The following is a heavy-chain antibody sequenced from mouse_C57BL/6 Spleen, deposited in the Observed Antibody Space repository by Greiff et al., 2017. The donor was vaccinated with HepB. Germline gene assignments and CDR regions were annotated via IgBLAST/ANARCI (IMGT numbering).Heavy chain of an antibody. Sequence: VQLQQSGAELVKPGASVKISCKASGYAFSSYWMNWVKQRPGKGLEWIGQIYPGDGDTNYNGKFKGKATLTADKSSSTAYMQLSSLTSEDSAVYFCARQGDDGYYWFAYWGQGTLVTVSA. J-gene: IGHJ3*01. CDR3: ARQGDDGYYWFAY. D-gene: IGHD2-3*01. CDR2: IYPGDGDT. V-gene: IGHV1-80*01. CDR1: GYAFSSYW.